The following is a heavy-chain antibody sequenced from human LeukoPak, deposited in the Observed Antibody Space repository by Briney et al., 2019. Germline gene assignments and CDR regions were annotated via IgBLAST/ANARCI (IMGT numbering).Heavy chain of an antibody. V-gene: IGHV1-46*01. D-gene: IGHD3-22*01. CDR3: AGDRSGYYAFDY. CDR2: IHLTGGST. J-gene: IGHJ4*02. Sequence: ASVKVSCKASGYTFISYNIHWVRQAPGQGLEWVGIIHLTGGSTSYAQKFQGRVTMTWDTSTRTVYMELSSLGSEDTAMYYCAGDRSGYYAFDYWGQGTLVTVSS. CDR1: GYTFISYN.